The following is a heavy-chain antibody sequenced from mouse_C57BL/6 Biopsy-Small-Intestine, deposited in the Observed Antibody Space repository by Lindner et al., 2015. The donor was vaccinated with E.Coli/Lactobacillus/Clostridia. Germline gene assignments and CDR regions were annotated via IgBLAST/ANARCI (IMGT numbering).Heavy chain of an antibody. Sequence: VQLQESGPELVKPGASVKMSCKASGYTFTSYVMHWVKQRPGQGLEWIGKIDPSDSETHYNQKFKDKATLTVDKSSSTAYMQLNSLTSEDSAVYYCAAYGDLDYWGQGTTLTVSS. CDR3: AAYGDLDY. D-gene: IGHD2-13*01. CDR1: GYTFTSYV. J-gene: IGHJ2*01. V-gene: IGHV1-52*01. CDR2: IDPSDSET.